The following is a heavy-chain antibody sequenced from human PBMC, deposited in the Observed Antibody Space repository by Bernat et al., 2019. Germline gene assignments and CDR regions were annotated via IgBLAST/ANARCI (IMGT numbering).Heavy chain of an antibody. Sequence: EVQLLESGGDLEQPGGSLRRSCAASGFTFSTYTMNWVRQAPGKGLEWVSAIRGSGGNTFYADSVKGRFTISRDNSKNTLYLQMNSLRAEDTAVYYWAKADIPYGGLLDSWGQGTLVTVSS. CDR3: AKADIPYGGLLDS. V-gene: IGHV3-23*01. D-gene: IGHD4-17*01. CDR1: GFTFSTYT. CDR2: IRGSGGNT. J-gene: IGHJ4*02.